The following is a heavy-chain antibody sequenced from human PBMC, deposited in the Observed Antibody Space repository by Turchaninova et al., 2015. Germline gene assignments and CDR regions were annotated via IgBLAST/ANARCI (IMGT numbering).Heavy chain of an antibody. CDR1: GFTFNSHW. Sequence: EVQLVESGGGLVQPGGSLRLSCVASGFTFNSHWMSWVRQAPGKGLDWVAHIKQDGSEKYYVDSAMGRFTISRDNAKNSLYLQMNSLTVEDTAVYYCARGSYAMDVWGQGTTVTVSS. D-gene: IGHD2-2*01. V-gene: IGHV3-7*03. J-gene: IGHJ6*02. CDR3: ARGSYAMDV. CDR2: IKQDGSEK.